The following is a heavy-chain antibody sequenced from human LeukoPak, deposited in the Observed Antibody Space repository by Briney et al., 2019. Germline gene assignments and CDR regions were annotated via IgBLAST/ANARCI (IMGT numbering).Heavy chain of an antibody. CDR1: GGSFSGYY. V-gene: IGHV4-34*01. D-gene: IGHD5-12*01. J-gene: IGHJ4*02. CDR2: INHSGST. Sequence: PSETLSLTCAVYGGSFSGYYWSWIRQPPGKGLEWIGEINHSGSTNYNPSLKSRVTTSVDTSKNQFSLKLSSVTAADTAVYYCAREVALHYWGQGTLVTVSS. CDR3: AREVALHY.